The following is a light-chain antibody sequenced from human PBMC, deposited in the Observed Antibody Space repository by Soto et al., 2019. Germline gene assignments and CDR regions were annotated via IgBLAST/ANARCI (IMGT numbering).Light chain of an antibody. J-gene: IGKJ2*01. CDR2: AAS. V-gene: IGKV1-39*01. CDR1: QRISSY. CDR3: QQSDSTPYT. Sequence: DIQMTQSPSSLSASVGDRVTITCRASQRISSYLNWYQQKPGKAPKLLIYAASSLQSVVPSRFSGSGSGTDFSLTISSLQPEDFATYDGQQSDSTPYTFGQGTKLEI.